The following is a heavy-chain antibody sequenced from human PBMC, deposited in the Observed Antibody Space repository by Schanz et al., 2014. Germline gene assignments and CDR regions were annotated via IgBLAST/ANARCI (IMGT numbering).Heavy chain of an antibody. CDR1: GFTFRGYA. V-gene: IGHV3-23*01. J-gene: IGHJ4*02. Sequence: VQLLESGGGLVKPGGSLRLSCAASGFTFRGYAMSWVRQAPGRGLEWVSMISGSGGNTYYADAVRGRFTISRDNSKTTVYLQMNSLRAEDTAVYYCAKDAENTAMITDYFDYWGQGTLXTVSS. CDR2: ISGSGGNT. D-gene: IGHD5-18*01. CDR3: AKDAENTAMITDYFDY.